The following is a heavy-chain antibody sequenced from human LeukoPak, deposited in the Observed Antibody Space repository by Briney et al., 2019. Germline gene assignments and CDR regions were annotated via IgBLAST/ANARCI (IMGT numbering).Heavy chain of an antibody. CDR1: GFTLSNAW. CDR2: LNADGISA. J-gene: IGHJ3*02. CDR3: ARDFTIFDAFDI. Sequence: GGSLRLSCAASGFTLSNAWMNWVRHAPGRGLVWVSRLNADGISASYANSVKGRFTISRGNVKNTLYLQMNSLRAEDTAVYYCARDFTIFDAFDIWGQGTMVTVSS. D-gene: IGHD3-3*01. V-gene: IGHV3-74*01.